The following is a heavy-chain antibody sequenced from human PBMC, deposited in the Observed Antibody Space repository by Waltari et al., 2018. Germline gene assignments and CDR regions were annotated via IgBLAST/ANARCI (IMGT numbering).Heavy chain of an antibody. CDR2: IFHSGST. Sequence: QVQLQESGPGLVKPSGTLSLTCAVSGGSIRSSNWWSWVRQPPGKGREWSGEIFHSGSTNYNPSLKSRVTISVDKSKNQFSLKLSSVTAADTAVYYCARRNQQLSYYYGMDVWGQGTTVTVSS. D-gene: IGHD5-18*01. CDR3: ARRNQQLSYYYGMDV. J-gene: IGHJ6*02. CDR1: GGSIRSSNW. V-gene: IGHV4-4*02.